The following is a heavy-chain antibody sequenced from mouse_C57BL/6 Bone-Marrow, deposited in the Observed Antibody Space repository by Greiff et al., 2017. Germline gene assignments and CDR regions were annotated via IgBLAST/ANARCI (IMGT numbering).Heavy chain of an antibody. CDR1: GYTFTDYY. V-gene: IGHV1-76*01. D-gene: IGHD2-4*01. Sequence: QVQLKESGAELVRPGASVKLSCKASGYTFTDYYINRVKQRPGQGLEWIARIYPGSGNTYYNEKFKGKATLTAEKSSSTAYMQRSSLTSEDSAVYCCAREGVYYDYHYYAMDYWGQGTSVTVSS. J-gene: IGHJ4*01. CDR2: IYPGSGNT. CDR3: AREGVYYDYHYYAMDY.